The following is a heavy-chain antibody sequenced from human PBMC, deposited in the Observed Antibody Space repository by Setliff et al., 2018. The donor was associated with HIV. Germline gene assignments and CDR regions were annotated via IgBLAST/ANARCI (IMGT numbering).Heavy chain of an antibody. V-gene: IGHV4-4*08. CDR3: SRGSAAGTGLPPRDS. CDR1: ADSVTSYS. Sequence: PSETLSLTCTVSADSVTSYSWEWIRQPPGKRLEWIGSVSPTEGATYNPSLQSRVSMSVDTSKMQVSLHLTSVTAADPAVYYCSRGSAAGTGLPPRDSWGQGILVTVS. J-gene: IGHJ5*01. D-gene: IGHD1-1*01. CDR2: VSPTEGA.